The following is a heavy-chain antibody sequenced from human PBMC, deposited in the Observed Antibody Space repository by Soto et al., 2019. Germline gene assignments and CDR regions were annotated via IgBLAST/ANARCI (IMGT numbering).Heavy chain of an antibody. J-gene: IGHJ6*02. D-gene: IGHD6-25*01. V-gene: IGHV3-53*01. CDR3: ARVIRQRQGSYYGMDV. Sequence: GGSLRLSCAASGFTVSSNYMSWVRQAPGKGLEWVSVICSSSTTYYADSVKGRFTISRDNSKNSLYLQMNSLRDEDTAVYYCARVIRQRQGSYYGMDVWGQGTTVTVSS. CDR2: ICSSSTT. CDR1: GFTVSSNY.